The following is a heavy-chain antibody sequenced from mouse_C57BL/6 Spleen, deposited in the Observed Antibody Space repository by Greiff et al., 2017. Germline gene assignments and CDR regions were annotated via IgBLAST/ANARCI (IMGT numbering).Heavy chain of an antibody. CDR1: GYTFTDYY. CDR2: IYPGSGNT. J-gene: IGHJ2*01. D-gene: IGHD4-1*01. Sequence: QVQLKQSGAELVRPGASVKLSCKASGYTFTDYYINWVKQRPGQGLEWIARIYPGSGNTYYNEKFKGKATLTAEKSSSTAYMQLSSLTSEDSAVYFCARTPSNWDYFDDWGQGTTLTVSA. CDR3: ARTPSNWDYFDD. V-gene: IGHV1-76*01.